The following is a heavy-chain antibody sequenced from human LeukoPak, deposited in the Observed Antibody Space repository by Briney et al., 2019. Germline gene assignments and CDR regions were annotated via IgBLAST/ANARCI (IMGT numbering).Heavy chain of an antibody. CDR3: AKGVLRFLEWPQYYYYYYGMDV. Sequence: PGGSLRLSCAASGFTFSSYAMSWVRQAPGKGLEWVSAISGSGGSTHYADSVKGRFTISRDNSKNTLYLQMNSLRAEDTAVYYCAKGVLRFLEWPQYYYYYYGMDVWGQGTTVTVSS. CDR1: GFTFSSYA. J-gene: IGHJ6*02. V-gene: IGHV3-23*01. D-gene: IGHD3-3*01. CDR2: ISGSGGST.